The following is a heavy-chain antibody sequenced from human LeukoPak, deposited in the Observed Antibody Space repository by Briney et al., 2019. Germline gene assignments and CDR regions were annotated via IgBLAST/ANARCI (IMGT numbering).Heavy chain of an antibody. CDR3: AKTGDYFDSSGYYRPDAFDI. V-gene: IGHV3-23*01. J-gene: IGHJ3*02. CDR2: ISGSGSNT. Sequence: GGSLRLSCAASGFTFSGYAMSWVRQAPGKGLEWVSAISGSGSNTYYADSVKGRFTISRDNSQNTLYLQMNSLRAEDTAVYYCAKTGDYFDSSGYYRPDAFDIWGRGTMVTVSS. D-gene: IGHD3-22*01. CDR1: GFTFSGYA.